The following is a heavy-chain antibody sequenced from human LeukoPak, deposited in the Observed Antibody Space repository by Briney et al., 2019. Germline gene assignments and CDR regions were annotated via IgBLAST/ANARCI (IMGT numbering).Heavy chain of an antibody. Sequence: GGSLRLSCAAPGFTFSSYGMSWVRQAPGKGLEWGSAISGSGGSTYYADSVKGRFTISRDNSKNTLYLQMNSLRAEDTAVYYCAKGSERRPYYYDSSGSAVDYWGQGTLVTVSS. J-gene: IGHJ4*02. D-gene: IGHD3-22*01. CDR2: ISGSGGST. V-gene: IGHV3-23*01. CDR1: GFTFSSYG. CDR3: AKGSERRPYYYDSSGSAVDY.